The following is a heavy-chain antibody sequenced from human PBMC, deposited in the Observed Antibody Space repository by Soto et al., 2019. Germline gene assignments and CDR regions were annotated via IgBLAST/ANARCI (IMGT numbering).Heavy chain of an antibody. D-gene: IGHD5-18*01. CDR2: INSDGSST. CDR3: ARVYVDTAMVTSGFDY. CDR1: GFTFSSYW. J-gene: IGHJ4*02. V-gene: IGHV3-74*01. Sequence: GGSLRLSCAASGFTFSSYWMHWVRQAPGKGLVWVSRINSDGSSTSYADSVKGRFTISRDNAKNTLYLQMNSLRAEDTAVYYCARVYVDTAMVTSGFDYWGQGTLVTVSS.